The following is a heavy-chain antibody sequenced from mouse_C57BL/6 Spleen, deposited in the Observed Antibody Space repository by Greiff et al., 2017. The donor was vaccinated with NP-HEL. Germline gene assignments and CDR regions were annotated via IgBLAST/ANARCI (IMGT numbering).Heavy chain of an antibody. CDR3: ARMRGSQYYFDY. CDR2: INPNNGGT. V-gene: IGHV1-26*01. J-gene: IGHJ2*01. CDR1: GYTFTDYY. Sequence: EVKLQQSGPELVKPGASVKISCKASGYTFTDYYMNWVKQSHGKSLEWIGDINPNNGGTSYNQKFKGKATLTVDKSSSTAYMELRSLTSEDSAVYYCARMRGSQYYFDYWGQGTTLTVSS.